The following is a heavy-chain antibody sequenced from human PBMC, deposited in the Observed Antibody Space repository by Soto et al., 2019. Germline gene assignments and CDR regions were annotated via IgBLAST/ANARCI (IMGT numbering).Heavy chain of an antibody. J-gene: IGHJ4*02. CDR1: GFVFGDYE. CDR3: TRGVVIGY. CDR2: IRTNSRGATT. V-gene: IGHV3-49*03. Sequence: EVQVVESGGGLVQPGRSLRLSCTTSGFVFGDYEMSWFRQAPGKGLEWVGFIRTNSRGATTEYAATVRGRFTISRDDSKRGAYLQMNSLKIEDTAVYYCTRGVVIGYWGQVTLVTVSS.